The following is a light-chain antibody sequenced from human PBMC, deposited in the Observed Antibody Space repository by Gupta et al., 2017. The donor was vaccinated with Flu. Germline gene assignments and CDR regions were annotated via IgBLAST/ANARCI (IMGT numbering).Light chain of an antibody. CDR2: GNY. Sequence: QSVLAQPPSASEPPRQRVTIHCSGSSSHIGSNPVHWSQPVPGTAPKHLLYGNYKRPSGVPDRFSGAKSGTSASLAISGLQAEDEDDYYCAAWDDSLNGHYVFGIGTKVTVL. CDR3: AAWDDSLNGHYV. CDR1: SSHIGSNP. J-gene: IGLJ1*01. V-gene: IGLV1-44*01.